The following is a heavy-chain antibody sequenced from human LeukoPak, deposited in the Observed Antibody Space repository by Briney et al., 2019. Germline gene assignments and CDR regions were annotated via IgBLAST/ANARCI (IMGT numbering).Heavy chain of an antibody. CDR2: IDYSGGST. Sequence: GGSLRLSCTASGFTLSSYEMSWIRQAPGKGLEWVSSIDYSGGSTHYADSVKGRFTISRDNAKNSLYLHMNSLRVEDTAVYYCARASSGRYFAFIDYWGQGSLVTVSS. V-gene: IGHV3-48*03. CDR1: GFTLSSYE. D-gene: IGHD1-26*01. J-gene: IGHJ4*02. CDR3: ARASSGRYFAFIDY.